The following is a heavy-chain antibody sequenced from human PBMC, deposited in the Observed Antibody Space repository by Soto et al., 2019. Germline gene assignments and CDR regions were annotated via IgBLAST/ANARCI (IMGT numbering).Heavy chain of an antibody. Sequence: QVQLQESGPGLVKPSQTLSLTCTVSGGSISSCGYYWGWIRQHPGKGLEWIGYIYNSGSTYYNPSLQSRVTISADTSKNQFSLKVSSVTAADTAVYYCARDPAPWGQGTLVTVSS. V-gene: IGHV4-31*03. J-gene: IGHJ5*02. CDR3: ARDPAP. CDR1: GGSISSCGYY. CDR2: IYNSGST.